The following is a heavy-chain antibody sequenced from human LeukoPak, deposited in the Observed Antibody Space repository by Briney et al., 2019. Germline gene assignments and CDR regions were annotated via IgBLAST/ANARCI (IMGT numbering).Heavy chain of an antibody. D-gene: IGHD6-6*01. Sequence: GGSLRLSCAASGFTFSTYAMSWVRQAPGKGLEWVSAISGSGGYTYYADSVKGRFTLSRDSSKNTLYLQMNSLRAEDTAIYYCAKCFGSSSSLFSDYWGQGTLVTVSS. J-gene: IGHJ4*02. CDR3: AKCFGSSSSLFSDY. CDR2: ISGSGGYT. V-gene: IGHV3-23*01. CDR1: GFTFSTYA.